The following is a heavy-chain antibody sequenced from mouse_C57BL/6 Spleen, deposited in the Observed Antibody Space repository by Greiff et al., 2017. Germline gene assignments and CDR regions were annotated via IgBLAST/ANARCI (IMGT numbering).Heavy chain of an antibody. Sequence: QVQLQQPGAELVKPGASVKLSCKASGYTFTSYWMQWVKQRPGQGLEWIGEIDPSDSYTNYNQKFKGKATLTVDTSSSTAYMQLSSLTSEDSAVYYSARGLRPYYYAMDYWGQGTSVTVSS. CDR2: IDPSDSYT. V-gene: IGHV1-50*01. CDR3: ARGLRPYYYAMDY. J-gene: IGHJ4*01. CDR1: GYTFTSYW. D-gene: IGHD1-2*01.